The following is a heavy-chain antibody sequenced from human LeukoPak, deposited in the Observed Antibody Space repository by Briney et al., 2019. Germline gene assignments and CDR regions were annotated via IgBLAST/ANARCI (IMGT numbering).Heavy chain of an antibody. D-gene: IGHD3-10*01. Sequence: SETLSLTCAVYGGSFSGYYWSWIRQPPGKGLEWIGEINHSGSTNYNPSLKSRVTISVDTSKNQFSLKLSSVAAADTAMYYCARWGKTVPGVIKALYGMDVWGQGTTVTVSS. CDR1: GGSFSGYY. CDR2: INHSGST. V-gene: IGHV4-34*01. CDR3: ARWGKTVPGVIKALYGMDV. J-gene: IGHJ6*02.